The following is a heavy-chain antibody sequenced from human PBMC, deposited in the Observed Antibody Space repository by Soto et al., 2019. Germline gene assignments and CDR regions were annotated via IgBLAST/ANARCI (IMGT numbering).Heavy chain of an antibody. Sequence: EVQLVESGGGLVKPGGSLRLSCAASGFTFSSYSMNWIRQAPGKGLEWVSSISSSSSYIYYADSVKGRFTISRDNAKNSLDLQMNSLRAEDTAVYYCARDRWLVNDYYGMDVWGQGTTVTVSS. CDR1: GFTFSSYS. D-gene: IGHD6-19*01. CDR3: ARDRWLVNDYYGMDV. CDR2: ISSSSSYI. J-gene: IGHJ6*02. V-gene: IGHV3-21*01.